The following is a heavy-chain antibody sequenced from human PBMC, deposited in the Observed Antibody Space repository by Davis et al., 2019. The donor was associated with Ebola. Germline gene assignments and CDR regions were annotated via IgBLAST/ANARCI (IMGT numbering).Heavy chain of an antibody. CDR2: ISSSSSYI. J-gene: IGHJ4*02. Sequence: GESLKISCAASGFTFSSYSMIWVRQAPGKGLEWVSSISSSSSYIYYTDSVKGRFTISRDNAKKSLYLQMNSLRAEDTAVYYCASNHHDAPGRLYYFDYWGQGTLVTVSS. V-gene: IGHV3-21*01. D-gene: IGHD1-26*01. CDR3: ASNHHDAPGRLYYFDY. CDR1: GFTFSSYS.